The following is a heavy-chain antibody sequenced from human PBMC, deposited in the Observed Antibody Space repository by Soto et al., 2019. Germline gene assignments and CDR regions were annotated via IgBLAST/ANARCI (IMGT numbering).Heavy chain of an antibody. CDR3: AKDFHPSQSYALYNWCDP. CDR1: GFTFSTYG. J-gene: IGHJ5*02. Sequence: QVQLVESGGGVVQPGRSLRLSCAASGFTFSTYGMFWVRQPPGKGLEWVAAIPSDGSNKYYADSVKGRFTISRDNSKNTLFLQMDSLRTEYTAVYYCAKDFHPSQSYALYNWCDPWGQGTLVTVSS. D-gene: IGHD3-16*01. V-gene: IGHV3-30*18. CDR2: IPSDGSNK.